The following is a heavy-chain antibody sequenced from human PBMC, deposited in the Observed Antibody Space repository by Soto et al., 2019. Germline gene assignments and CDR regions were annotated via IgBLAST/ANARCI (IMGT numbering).Heavy chain of an antibody. D-gene: IGHD3-22*01. Sequence: PSETLSLTCTVSGVSVSTNTQYWGWIRQSPGKGLEWIGSIYYGGRTYYNPSLKSRVTMSVDKSKNQFSLKLNSVTAADTAVYFCARDATFDSGGYYYVSWFDLWGQGTPVTVSS. CDR2: IYYGGRT. V-gene: IGHV4-39*07. CDR3: ARDATFDSGGYYYVSWFDL. CDR1: GVSVSTNTQY. J-gene: IGHJ5*02.